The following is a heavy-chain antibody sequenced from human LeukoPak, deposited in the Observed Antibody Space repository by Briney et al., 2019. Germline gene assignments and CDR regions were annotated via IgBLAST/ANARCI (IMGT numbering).Heavy chain of an antibody. Sequence: TGGSLRLSCAASGFTFSTYGMHWVRQAPGKGLEWVALIWYDGSNKYYADSVKGRFTISRDNSKNTLYLQMNSLGAEDTAVYYCAKRSDSSSYSFDYWGQGTLGTVS. CDR1: GFTFSTYG. D-gene: IGHD6-6*01. J-gene: IGHJ4*02. CDR2: IWYDGSNK. V-gene: IGHV3-30*02. CDR3: AKRSDSSSYSFDY.